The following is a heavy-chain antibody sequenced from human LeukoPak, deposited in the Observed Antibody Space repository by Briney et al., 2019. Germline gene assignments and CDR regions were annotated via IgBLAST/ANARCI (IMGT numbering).Heavy chain of an antibody. CDR3: ARAPTVLVGYCSSSSCQADY. CDR1: GFTFSSYA. D-gene: IGHD2-2*01. CDR2: ISGDSRYI. V-gene: IGHV3-21*01. J-gene: IGHJ4*02. Sequence: GGSLRLSCAASGFTFSSYAMSWVRQAPGKGLEWVSAISGDSRYIYYADSVRGRFTISRDNAENSLYLQMNSLRVEDTAVYYCARAPTVLVGYCSSSSCQADYWGQGTLVTVSS.